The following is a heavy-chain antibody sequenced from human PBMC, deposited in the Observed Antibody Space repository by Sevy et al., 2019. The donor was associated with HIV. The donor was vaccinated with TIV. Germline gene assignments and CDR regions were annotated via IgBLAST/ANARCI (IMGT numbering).Heavy chain of an antibody. CDR1: GITFSKYG. CDR3: ASWTTPTNYFGIDV. V-gene: IGHV3-33*01. D-gene: IGHD4-4*01. Sequence: GGSLRLSCAASGITFSKYGMHWVRQAPGRGLEWVALIWYDGSNKYYADSVKGRLTISRDNSKNTLYLQMNSLRAEDTAVYFCASWTTPTNYFGIDVWGQGTTVTVSS. CDR2: IWYDGSNK. J-gene: IGHJ6*02.